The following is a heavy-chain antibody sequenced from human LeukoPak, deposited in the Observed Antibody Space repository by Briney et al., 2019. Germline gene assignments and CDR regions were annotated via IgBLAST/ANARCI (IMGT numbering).Heavy chain of an antibody. D-gene: IGHD6-13*01. J-gene: IGHJ4*02. CDR1: GYTFTSYY. Sequence: GASVKVSCKASGYTFTSYYMHWVRQAPGQGLEWMGWISAYNGNTNYAQKLQGRVTMTTDTSTSTAYMELRSLRPDDTAVYYCARSHGFYSSSWFFDYWGQGTLVTVSS. CDR3: ARSHGFYSSSWFFDY. CDR2: ISAYNGNT. V-gene: IGHV1-18*04.